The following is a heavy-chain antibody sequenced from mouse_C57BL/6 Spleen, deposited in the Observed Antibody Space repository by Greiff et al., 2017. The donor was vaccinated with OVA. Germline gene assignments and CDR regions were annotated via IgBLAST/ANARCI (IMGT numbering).Heavy chain of an antibody. V-gene: IGHV5-17*01. CDR1: GFTFSDYG. J-gene: IGHJ2*01. Sequence: EVKLMESGGGLVKPGGSLKLSCAASGFTFSDYGMHWVRQAPEKGLEWVAYISSGSSTIYYAATVKGRFTISRDNAKNTLFLQMTSLRSEDTAMYYCARVDYGNSFDYWGQGTTLTVSS. CDR2: ISSGSSTI. CDR3: ARVDYGNSFDY. D-gene: IGHD2-1*01.